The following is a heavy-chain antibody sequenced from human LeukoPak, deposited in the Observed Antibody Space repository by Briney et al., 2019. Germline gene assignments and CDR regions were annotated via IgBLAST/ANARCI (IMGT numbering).Heavy chain of an antibody. CDR3: ARVSIAAAPYYFDY. Sequence: GGSLRLSCAASGFTFSSYSMNWVRQAPRKGLEWVSYISSSSSTIYYADSVKGRFTISRDNAKNSLYLQMNRLRAEDTAVYYCARVSIAAAPYYFDYWGQGTLVTVSS. D-gene: IGHD6-13*01. CDR1: GFTFSSYS. V-gene: IGHV3-48*01. CDR2: ISSSSSTI. J-gene: IGHJ4*02.